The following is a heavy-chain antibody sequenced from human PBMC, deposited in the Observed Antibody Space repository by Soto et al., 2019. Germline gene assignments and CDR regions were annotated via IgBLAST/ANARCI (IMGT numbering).Heavy chain of an antibody. V-gene: IGHV3-74*01. CDR2: IKSDGSNT. J-gene: IGHJ5*02. D-gene: IGHD3-10*01. Sequence: GGSLRLSCAASGFTFSSYWMHGVRQAPGKGPEWVSRIKSDGSNTKYADSVKGRFTISRDNAKNTLYLQMNSLRAEDTAAYYCARDFTVRGRDSNWFDPWGQGTLVTVSS. CDR1: GFTFSSYW. CDR3: ARDFTVRGRDSNWFDP.